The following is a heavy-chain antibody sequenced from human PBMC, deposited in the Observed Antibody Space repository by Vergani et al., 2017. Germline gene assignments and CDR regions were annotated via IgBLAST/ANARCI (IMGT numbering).Heavy chain of an antibody. D-gene: IGHD3-10*01. CDR3: GRVADFYGLGSRLLDL. CDR2: MYHSGST. V-gene: IGHV4-59*01. CDR1: GGSMSGYY. Sequence: QVQLQESGPGLVKPSETLSLTCSVSGGSMSGYYWSWIRQPPGKELEWFGYMYHSGSTNYNPSLETRVTISGDTSKNQFSLKLNSVTAADTAVYYCGRVADFYGLGSRLLDLWGQGILVTVSS. J-gene: IGHJ5*02.